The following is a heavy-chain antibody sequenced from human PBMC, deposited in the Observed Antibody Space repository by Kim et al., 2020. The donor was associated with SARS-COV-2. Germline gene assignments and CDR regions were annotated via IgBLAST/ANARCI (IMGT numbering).Heavy chain of an antibody. D-gene: IGHD2-2*01. CDR3: ARAGVVPAAMKGRYYYYYGMDV. V-gene: IGHV4-34*01. CDR1: GGSFSGYY. Sequence: SETLSLTCAVYGGSFSGYYWSWIHQPPGKGLEWIGEINHSGSTNYNPSLKSRVTISVDTSKNQFSLKLSSVTAADTAVYYCARAGVVPAAMKGRYYYYYGMDVWGQGTTVTVSS. J-gene: IGHJ6*02. CDR2: INHSGST.